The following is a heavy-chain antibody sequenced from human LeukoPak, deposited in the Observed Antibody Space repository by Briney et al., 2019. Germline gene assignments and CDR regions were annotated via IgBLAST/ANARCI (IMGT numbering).Heavy chain of an antibody. CDR1: GFSFSSYT. D-gene: IGHD1-1*01. CDR3: AGARGGGSHDDFDY. V-gene: IGHV3-48*01. CDR2: INTVTNAI. Sequence: GGSLRLSCATSGFSFSSYTMNWVRQAPGKGLEWISHINTVTNAIYYADSVKGRFTMSRDSAKNSVFLQMNSLRADDTAVYYCAGARGGGSHDDFDYWGQGTLVTVSS. J-gene: IGHJ4*02.